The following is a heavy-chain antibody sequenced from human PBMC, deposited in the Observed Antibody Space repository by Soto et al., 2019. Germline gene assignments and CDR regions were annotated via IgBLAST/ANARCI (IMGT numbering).Heavy chain of an antibody. CDR1: GFTFSDYY. Sequence: PGGSLRLSCAASGFTFSDYYMTWIRQAPGKGLEWVSYISGSSSYINYTDSVKGRFTISRDNAKNSQYLQMNSLRAEDTGIYYCARSFSGYFDFWGQGTLVTVSS. D-gene: IGHD3-22*01. CDR3: ARSFSGYFDF. V-gene: IGHV3-11*06. J-gene: IGHJ4*02. CDR2: ISGSSSYI.